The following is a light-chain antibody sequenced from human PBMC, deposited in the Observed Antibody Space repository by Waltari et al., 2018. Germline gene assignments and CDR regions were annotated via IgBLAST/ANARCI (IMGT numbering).Light chain of an antibody. J-gene: IGKJ4*01. Sequence: IVMTQSPDSLAVSLGERATINCTSSKSVLYSSNNKNYLAWYQQKPGQPPKLLIYWASTRESGVPDRFSGSGSGTDFTLTISSLQAEDVAVYYCQQYYSTPLTFGGGTKVEIK. CDR3: QQYYSTPLT. CDR1: KSVLYSSNNKNY. V-gene: IGKV4-1*01. CDR2: WAS.